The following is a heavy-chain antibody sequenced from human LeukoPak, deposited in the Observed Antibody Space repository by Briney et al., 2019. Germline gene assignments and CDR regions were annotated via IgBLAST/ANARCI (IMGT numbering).Heavy chain of an antibody. CDR3: ARGAAAGTDDAFDI. CDR1: GGSISSDY. D-gene: IGHD6-13*01. CDR2: IYTSGST. J-gene: IGHJ3*02. Sequence: AETLSLTCTVSGGSISSDYWSWIRQAAGKGLEGIGRIYTSGSTNHNPSLKRRGTILVDTSKNQFSLKLSSVTAADTAVYYCARGAAAGTDDAFDIWGQGTMVTVSS. V-gene: IGHV4-4*07.